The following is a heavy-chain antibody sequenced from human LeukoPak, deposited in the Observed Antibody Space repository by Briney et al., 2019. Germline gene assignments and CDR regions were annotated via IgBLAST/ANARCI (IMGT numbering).Heavy chain of an antibody. CDR3: AKYSGYGGNRPFDY. CDR2: ISGSGGST. CDR1: GFIFNNYA. V-gene: IGHV3-23*01. Sequence: GGSLRLSCAGSGFIFNNYAMSWVRQAPGKGLEWVSVISGSGGSTYYADSVKGRFTISRDNSKNTLYLQMNSLRAEDTAVYSCAKYSGYGGNRPFDYWGQGTLVTVSS. J-gene: IGHJ4*02. D-gene: IGHD4-23*01.